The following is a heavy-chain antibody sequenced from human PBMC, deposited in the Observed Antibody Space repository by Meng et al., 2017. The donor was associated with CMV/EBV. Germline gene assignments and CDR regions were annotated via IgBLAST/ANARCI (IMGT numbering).Heavy chain of an antibody. D-gene: IGHD1-26*01. CDR3: ARDDLKYSGSYSSDY. CDR2: ISAYNGNT. CDR1: GYTFTSYG. V-gene: IGHV1-18*01. Sequence: ASVTVSCKASGYTFTSYGISWVRQAPGQGLEWMGWISAYNGNTNYAQKLQGRVTMTTDTSTSTAYMGLRSLRSDDTAVYYCARDDLKYSGSYSSDYWGQGTLVTVSS. J-gene: IGHJ4*02.